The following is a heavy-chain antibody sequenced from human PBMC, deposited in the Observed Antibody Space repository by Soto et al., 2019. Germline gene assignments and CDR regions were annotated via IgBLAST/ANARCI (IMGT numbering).Heavy chain of an antibody. V-gene: IGHV4-31*03. CDR1: GGSISSGVYY. CDR3: AGPSLDLRFFD. CDR2: IFYSGST. J-gene: IGHJ4*02. Sequence: NPSETLSLTCTVSGGSISSGVYYWSWIRQHPGKGLEWIGYIFYSGSTYYNPSLKSRVTISIDTSKNQFSLKLSSVTAADTAVYFCAGPSLDLRFFDWGPGTLVTVSS. D-gene: IGHD3-3*01.